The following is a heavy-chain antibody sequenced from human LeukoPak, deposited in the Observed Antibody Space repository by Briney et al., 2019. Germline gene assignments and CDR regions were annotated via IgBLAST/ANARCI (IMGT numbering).Heavy chain of an antibody. J-gene: IGHJ6*03. V-gene: IGHV3-21*01. Sequence: GGSLRLSCVASGFTFSGYSMNWVRQAPGKGLEWVSSISTSGTYIYYADSVKGRFTISRDDAKNSLYLQMNSLRAEDTAVYYCAREKEGYCSRTSCYLDYYYYYMDVWGKGTTVTISS. D-gene: IGHD2-2*01. CDR3: AREKEGYCSRTSCYLDYYYYYMDV. CDR2: ISTSGTYI. CDR1: GFTFSGYS.